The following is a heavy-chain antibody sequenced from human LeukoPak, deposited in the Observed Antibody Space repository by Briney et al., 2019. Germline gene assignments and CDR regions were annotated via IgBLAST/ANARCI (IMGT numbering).Heavy chain of an antibody. Sequence: PGGSLRLSCAASGSTFSSYAMHWVRQAPGKGLEWVAVISYDGSDKYYADSVKGRFTISRDNSKNTLYLQMNSLRAEDTAVYYCARDRGDYYFDYWGQGTLVTVSS. CDR3: ARDRGDYYFDY. J-gene: IGHJ4*02. CDR1: GSTFSSYA. V-gene: IGHV3-30-3*01. D-gene: IGHD2-21*02. CDR2: ISYDGSDK.